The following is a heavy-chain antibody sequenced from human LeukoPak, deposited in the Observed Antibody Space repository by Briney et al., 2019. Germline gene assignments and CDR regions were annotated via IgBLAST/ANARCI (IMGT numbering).Heavy chain of an antibody. CDR2: IYHSGST. V-gene: IGHV4-38-2*02. J-gene: IGHJ4*02. CDR3: AREDIVVVTAYFDY. Sequence: SETLSLTCTVSGYSISSGYYWGWIRQPPGKGLEWIGSIYHSGSTYYNPSLKSRVTISVDTSKNQFSLKLSSVTAADTAVYYCAREDIVVVTAYFDYWGQGTLVTVSS. D-gene: IGHD2-21*02. CDR1: GYSISSGYY.